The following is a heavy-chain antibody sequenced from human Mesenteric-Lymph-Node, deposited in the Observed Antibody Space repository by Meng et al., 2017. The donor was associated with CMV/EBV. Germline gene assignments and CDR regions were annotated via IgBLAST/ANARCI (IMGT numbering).Heavy chain of an antibody. CDR1: EFSFSTFW. J-gene: IGHJ4*02. CDR2: IKQDGSEN. D-gene: IGHD6-19*01. CDR3: ARLRAPYSSGFYDC. V-gene: IGHV3-7*01. Sequence: GESLKISCAASEFSFSTFWMSWVRQAPGKGLEWVARIKQDGSENYYVDSVKGRFTISRDNAKNSLYLQVNTVRAEDTAVYYCARLRAPYSSGFYDCWGQGTLVTVSS.